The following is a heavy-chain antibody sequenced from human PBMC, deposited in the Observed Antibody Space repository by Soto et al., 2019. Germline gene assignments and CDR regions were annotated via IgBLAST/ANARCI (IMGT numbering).Heavy chain of an antibody. Sequence: QVQVVESGGGVVQLGRSLRLSCAASGFTFSSYAMHWVRQAPGKGLEWVAVVSYDGSNQYYADSVKGRFTISRDNSKNTLYLQMSSLRAEDTALYYCAKDLGVQQWVYYALDDWGQGTAVTVSS. CDR2: VSYDGSNQ. V-gene: IGHV3-30*18. CDR3: AKDLGVQQWVYYALDD. J-gene: IGHJ6*02. CDR1: GFTFSSYA. D-gene: IGHD6-19*01.